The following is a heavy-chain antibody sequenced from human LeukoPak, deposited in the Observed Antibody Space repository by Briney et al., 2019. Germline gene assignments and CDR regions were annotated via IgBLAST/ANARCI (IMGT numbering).Heavy chain of an antibody. J-gene: IGHJ4*02. CDR2: IYYSGTT. D-gene: IGHD3-22*01. CDR3: ARADYYGSSAYPY. V-gene: IGHV4-31*03. CDR1: GGSISSGNYY. Sequence: SETLSLTCTVSGGSISSGNYYWTWIRPHPGKGLEWIGYIYYSGTTFYNPSLKSRVTISIDTSKNQFSLKPTSVTAADTAVYYCARADYYGSSAYPYWGQGTLVTVSS.